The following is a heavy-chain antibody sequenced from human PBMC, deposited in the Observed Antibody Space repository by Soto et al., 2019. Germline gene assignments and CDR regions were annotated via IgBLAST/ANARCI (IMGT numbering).Heavy chain of an antibody. CDR3: ARDRRYSSSWYVAGTENWFDP. CDR2: ISAHDGST. CDR1: GYIFPSYG. Sequence: QVQLVQSGAEVKKPGASVKVSCKASGYIFPSYGVSWVRQAPGQGLEWVGWISAHDGSTNYAPKVQGRVTMITETSTNIAYMELSRLRSDDTAVYYCARDRRYSSSWYVAGTENWFDPWGQGTLVTVSS. D-gene: IGHD6-13*01. J-gene: IGHJ5*02. V-gene: IGHV1-18*01.